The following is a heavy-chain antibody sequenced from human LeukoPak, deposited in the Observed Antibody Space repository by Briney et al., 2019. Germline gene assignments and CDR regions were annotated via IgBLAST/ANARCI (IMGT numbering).Heavy chain of an antibody. J-gene: IGHJ4*02. Sequence: PGGSLRLSCAASGFTFSSSAMSWVRQAPGKGLEWVSTISGSGGSTYYADSVKGRFTISRDNSKNTLYLQMNSLRAEDTAVYYCAKELVGVTILDGYFDYWGQGTLVTVSS. V-gene: IGHV3-23*01. CDR2: ISGSGGST. D-gene: IGHD1-26*01. CDR3: AKELVGVTILDGYFDY. CDR1: GFTFSSSA.